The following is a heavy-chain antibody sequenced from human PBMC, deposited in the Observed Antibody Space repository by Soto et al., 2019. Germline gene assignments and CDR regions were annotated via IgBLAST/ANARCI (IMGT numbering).Heavy chain of an antibody. D-gene: IGHD5-12*01. CDR3: ARRRYSGYDYVY. Sequence: SETLSLTCTVSGYSLSSNTFYWSWIRQPPGKGLEWIGEINHSGSTNYNPSLKSRVTISVDTSKNQFSLKLSSVTAADTAVYYCARRRYSGYDYVYWGQGTLVTVSS. CDR2: INHSGST. V-gene: IGHV4-34*01. CDR1: GYSLSSNTFY. J-gene: IGHJ4*02.